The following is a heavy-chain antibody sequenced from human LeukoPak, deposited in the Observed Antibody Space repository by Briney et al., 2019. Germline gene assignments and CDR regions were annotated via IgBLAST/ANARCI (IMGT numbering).Heavy chain of an antibody. J-gene: IGHJ4*02. CDR3: ARGLAARLDY. CDR1: GGSFSGYY. V-gene: IGHV4-34*01. D-gene: IGHD6-6*01. CDR2: INHSGST. Sequence: TSESLSLTCAVYGGSFSGYYWSWIRQPPGKGLEWIGEINHSGSTNYNPSLKSRVTISVDTSKNQFSLKLSSVTAADTAVYYCARGLAARLDYWGQGTLVTVSS.